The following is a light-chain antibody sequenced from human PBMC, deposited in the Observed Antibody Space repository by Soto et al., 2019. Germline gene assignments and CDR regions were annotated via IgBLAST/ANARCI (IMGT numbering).Light chain of an antibody. CDR3: QQSYSTLPLT. CDR1: QSISSY. V-gene: IGKV1-39*01. CDR2: AAS. J-gene: IGKJ4*01. Sequence: DIQMTQSPSSLSASLGDRVTITCGASQSISSYLNWYQQKPVKAPKLLIYAASSLQSGVPSRFSGSGSGTDFTLTISSLQPEDFATYYCQQSYSTLPLTFGGGTKVDIK.